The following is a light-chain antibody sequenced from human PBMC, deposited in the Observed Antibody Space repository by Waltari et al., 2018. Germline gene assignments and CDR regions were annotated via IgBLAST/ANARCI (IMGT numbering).Light chain of an antibody. CDR3: AAWDDSLSASL. V-gene: IGLV1-47*01. CDR1: SSNIGSDY. CDR2: RND. Sequence: QSVLTQPPSVSGTPGQRVTLPCSGSSSNIGSDYVYWFQQLPGPAPKLLIHRNDGRPSGVPDRFSGSKSGTSASLAISGLRSEDEADYYCAAWDDSLSASLFGGGTKVTVL. J-gene: IGLJ2*01.